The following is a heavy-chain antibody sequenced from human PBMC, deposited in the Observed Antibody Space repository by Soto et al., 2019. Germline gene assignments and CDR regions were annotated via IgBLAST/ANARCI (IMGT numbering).Heavy chain of an antibody. V-gene: IGHV3-23*01. D-gene: IGHD6-19*01. J-gene: IGHJ5*02. CDR2: ISGSGGST. CDR1: GFTFSSYA. Sequence: GGSLRLSCAASGFTFSSYAMSWVRQAPGKGLEWVSAISGSGGSTYYADSVKGRFTISRDNSKNTLYLQMNSLRAEDTAVYYCAKDRAVAGTVGSYGFDPWGQGTLVTVSS. CDR3: AKDRAVAGTVGSYGFDP.